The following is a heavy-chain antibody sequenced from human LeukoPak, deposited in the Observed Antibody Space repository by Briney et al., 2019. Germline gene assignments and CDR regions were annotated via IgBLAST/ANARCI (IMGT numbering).Heavy chain of an antibody. CDR3: ATESYGGA. J-gene: IGHJ4*02. CDR1: DFTVSSNS. V-gene: IGHV3-53*01. D-gene: IGHD1-26*01. Sequence: PGGSLRLSCAASDFTVSSNSMSWVRQAPGKGLEWVSVTYSSGSTHYADSVKGRFTISRDRSKNTLYLQMNSLRAEDTAVYYCATESYGGAWGQGTLVTVSS. CDR2: TYSSGST.